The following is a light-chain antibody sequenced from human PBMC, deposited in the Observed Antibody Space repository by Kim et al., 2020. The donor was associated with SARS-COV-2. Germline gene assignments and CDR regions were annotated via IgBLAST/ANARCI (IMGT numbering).Light chain of an antibody. Sequence: ASVGDRVTNTCRASQSISSWLAWYQQKPGKAPKLLIYDASSLESGVPSRFSGSGSGTEFTLTISSLQPDDFATYYCQQYNSYLITFGQGTRLEIK. CDR1: QSISSW. J-gene: IGKJ5*01. V-gene: IGKV1-5*01. CDR3: QQYNSYLIT. CDR2: DAS.